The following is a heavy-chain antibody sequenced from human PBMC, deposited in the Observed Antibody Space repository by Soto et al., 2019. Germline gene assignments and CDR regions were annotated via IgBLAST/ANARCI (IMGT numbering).Heavy chain of an antibody. CDR2: INSDGSST. J-gene: IGHJ5*02. CDR1: GFTFSSYW. D-gene: IGHD3-10*01. V-gene: IGHV3-74*01. Sequence: GSLRLSCAASGFTFSSYWMYWVRQAPGKGLVWVSRINSDGSSTSYEDSVKDRFTISRDNAKNTLYLQMNSLRAEDTAVYYCARDLYGQNWFDPWGQGTLVTVSS. CDR3: ARDLYGQNWFDP.